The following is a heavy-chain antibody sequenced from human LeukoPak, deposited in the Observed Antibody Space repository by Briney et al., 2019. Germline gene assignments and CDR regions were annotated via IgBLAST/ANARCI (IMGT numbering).Heavy chain of an antibody. CDR3: AGHELAAAAVNSFDY. CDR2: IYYSGST. CDR1: GGSISSSSYY. J-gene: IGHJ4*02. D-gene: IGHD6-13*01. V-gene: IGHV4-39*01. Sequence: SETLSVTCTVSGGSISSSSYYWGWIRQPPGKGLEWLGSIYYSGSTYYNTSLKSRVTISVDTSKNQFSLKLSSVTAPCTALYYSAGHELAAAAVNSFDYWGQGTLGTVSS.